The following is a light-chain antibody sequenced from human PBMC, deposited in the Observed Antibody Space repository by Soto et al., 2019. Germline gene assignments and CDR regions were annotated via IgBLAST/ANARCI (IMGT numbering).Light chain of an antibody. J-gene: IGLJ3*02. Sequence: QSALTQPASVSGSPGQSITISCTGTSNDVGSYNLVSWYQQHPGKAPKLMIYEGSKRPSGVSNRFSGSKSGNTASLTISGLQAEDEADYYCSAYTARSTLVFGGGTKLTVL. CDR3: SAYTARSTLV. CDR2: EGS. CDR1: SNDVGSYNL. V-gene: IGLV2-14*02.